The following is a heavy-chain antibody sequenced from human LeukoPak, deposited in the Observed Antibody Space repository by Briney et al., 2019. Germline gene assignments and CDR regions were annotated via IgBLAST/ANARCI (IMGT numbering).Heavy chain of an antibody. Sequence: ASVKVSCKASGYTFTSYYMHWVRQAPGQGLEWMGIINPSGGSTSYAQKFQGRVTMTRDMSTSTVYMELSSLRSEDTAVYYCAREPEFYWGAFDFWGQGTMVTVSS. CDR3: AREPEFYWGAFDF. D-gene: IGHD7-27*01. CDR1: GYTFTSYY. J-gene: IGHJ3*01. V-gene: IGHV1-46*01. CDR2: INPSGGST.